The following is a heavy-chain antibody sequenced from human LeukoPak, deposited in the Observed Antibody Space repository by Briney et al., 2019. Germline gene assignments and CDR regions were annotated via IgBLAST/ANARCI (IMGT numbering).Heavy chain of an antibody. V-gene: IGHV3-23*01. J-gene: IGHJ4*02. CDR1: GFNFDAYA. Sequence: GESLKISCAASGFNFDAYAMSWVRQAPGKGLEWVSGISKSGRTTFYTDSVRGRFTISRDNSKNTLHLQMNRLRAEDTALYYCAKDHDNTDYYYYFDSWGQGTQVTVSS. CDR2: ISKSGRTT. D-gene: IGHD2-21*01. CDR3: AKDHDNTDYYYYFDS.